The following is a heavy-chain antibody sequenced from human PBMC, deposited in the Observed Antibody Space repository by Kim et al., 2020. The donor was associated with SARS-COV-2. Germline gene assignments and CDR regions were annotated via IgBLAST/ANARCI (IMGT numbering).Heavy chain of an antibody. V-gene: IGHV4-34*01. D-gene: IGHD3-22*01. CDR1: GGSFSGYY. Sequence: SETLSLTCAVYGGSFSGYYWSWIRQPPGKGLEWIGEINHSGSTNYNPSLKSRVTISVDTSKNQFSLKLSSVTAADTAVYYCARGPYDSHYWGQGTLVTVS. J-gene: IGHJ4*02. CDR2: INHSGST. CDR3: ARGPYDSHY.